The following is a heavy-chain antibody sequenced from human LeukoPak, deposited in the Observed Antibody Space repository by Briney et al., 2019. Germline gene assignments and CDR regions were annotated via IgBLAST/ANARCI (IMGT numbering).Heavy chain of an antibody. CDR2: ISSGSSYT. Sequence: GGSLRLSCAPSGFTFSSYSMNWVRQAPGKGLEWVSSISSGSSYTYFADSVKGRFTISRDNAKNSLYLQMNSLRAEDTAVYYCARGDKYIAFSPPLQGFDYWGQGTLVSVSS. J-gene: IGHJ4*02. CDR1: GFTFSSYS. V-gene: IGHV3-21*01. CDR3: ARGDKYIAFSPPLQGFDY. D-gene: IGHD3-3*02.